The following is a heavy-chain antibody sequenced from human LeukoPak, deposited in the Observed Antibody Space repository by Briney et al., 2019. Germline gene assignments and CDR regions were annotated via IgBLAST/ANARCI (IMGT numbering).Heavy chain of an antibody. CDR2: IYYSGST. Sequence: SETLSLTCTVSGGSISSSSYYWGWIRQPPGKGLEWIGSIYYSGSTYYNPSLKSRVTISVDTSKNQFSLKLSSVTAADTAVYYCARGKITMIVVPPQARGAFDIWGQGTMVTVSS. V-gene: IGHV4-39*07. CDR1: GGSISSSSYY. CDR3: ARGKITMIVVPPQARGAFDI. D-gene: IGHD3-22*01. J-gene: IGHJ3*02.